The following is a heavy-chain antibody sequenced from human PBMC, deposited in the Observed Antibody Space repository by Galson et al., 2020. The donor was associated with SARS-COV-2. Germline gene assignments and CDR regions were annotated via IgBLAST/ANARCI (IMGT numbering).Heavy chain of an antibody. V-gene: IGHV3-15*07. CDR1: GFTFSNAW. D-gene: IGHD3-3*01. CDR3: TTDLEGDYDFWSGYGRYY. CDR2: IKSKTDGGTT. Sequence: GESLKISCAASGFTFSNAWMNWVRQAPGKGLEWVGRIKSKTDGGTTDYAAPVKGRFTISRDDSKNTLYLQMNSLKTEDTAVYYCTTDLEGDYDFWSGYGRYYWGQGTLVTVSS. J-gene: IGHJ4*02.